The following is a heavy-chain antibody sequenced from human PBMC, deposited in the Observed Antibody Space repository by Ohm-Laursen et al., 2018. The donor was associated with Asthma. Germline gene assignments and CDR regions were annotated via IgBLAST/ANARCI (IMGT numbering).Heavy chain of an antibody. V-gene: IGHV3-11*04. D-gene: IGHD3/OR15-3a*01. Sequence: SLRLSCAASGFTFSDYYMSWIRQAPGKGLEWVSYISSSGSTIYYADPVKGRFTISRDNAKNSLYLQMNSLRPDDTAVYFCARDLMDWYSPSLDFWGQGTLVTVSS. J-gene: IGHJ4*02. CDR3: ARDLMDWYSPSLDF. CDR2: ISSSGSTI. CDR1: GFTFSDYY.